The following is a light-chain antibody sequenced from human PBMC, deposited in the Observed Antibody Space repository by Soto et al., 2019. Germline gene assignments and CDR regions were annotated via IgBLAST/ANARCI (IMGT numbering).Light chain of an antibody. CDR1: QSISNW. CDR2: QAS. V-gene: IGKV1-5*03. CDR3: QQYDNLPLT. Sequence: DIQMTQSPSTLSASVGDRVTITCRASQSISNWLVWYQQKPGKAPKLLIYQASSLESGVPSRFSGRGSGTEFTLTINSLQPEDIATYYCQQYDNLPLTFGGGTKVDIK. J-gene: IGKJ4*01.